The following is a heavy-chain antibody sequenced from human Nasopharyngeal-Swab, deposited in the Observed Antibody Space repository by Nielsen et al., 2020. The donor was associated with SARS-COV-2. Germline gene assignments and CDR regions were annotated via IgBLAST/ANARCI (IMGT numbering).Heavy chain of an antibody. D-gene: IGHD3-10*01. CDR3: ASSYYPGSGTSYGMDV. CDR1: EFSVSSNY. Sequence: GGSLRLSCAASEFSVSSNYMNWVRQAPGKGLEWVSVLYSGGTAYYADSVKGRFTTSRDNSKNMLYLQMNSLRAEDTAVYYRASSYYPGSGTSYGMDVWGHGTTVTVSS. V-gene: IGHV3-66*01. J-gene: IGHJ6*02. CDR2: LYSGGTA.